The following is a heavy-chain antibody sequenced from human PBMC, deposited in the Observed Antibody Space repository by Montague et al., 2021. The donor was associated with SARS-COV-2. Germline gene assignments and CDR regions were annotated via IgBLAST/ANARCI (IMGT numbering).Heavy chain of an antibody. CDR3: ARRRSGYNQHDAFDI. CDR2: LDPSDSYT. CDR1: GYSFTSYW. Sequence: QSGAEVKKPGESLRISCKGSGYSFTSYWISWVRQMPGKGLEWMGRLDPSDSYTKYSPSFQGHVTISADKSISTAYLQWSSLQASDTDMYCCARRRSGYNQHDAFDIWGQGTMVTVSS. V-gene: IGHV5-10-1*01. D-gene: IGHD5-24*01. J-gene: IGHJ3*02.